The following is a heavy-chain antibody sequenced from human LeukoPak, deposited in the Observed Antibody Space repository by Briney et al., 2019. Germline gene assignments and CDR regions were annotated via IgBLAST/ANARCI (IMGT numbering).Heavy chain of an antibody. V-gene: IGHV4-59*01. Sequence: SETLSLTCTVSGGSISSYYWSWIRQPPGKGLEWIGYVYYTGSTNYNPSLNSRVTMSIDTSKNRFSLRLSSVTAADTAVYYCARVVGFYDSSAFDLWGQGTLVTVSS. D-gene: IGHD3-22*01. J-gene: IGHJ5*02. CDR2: VYYTGST. CDR1: GGSISSYY. CDR3: ARVVGFYDSSAFDL.